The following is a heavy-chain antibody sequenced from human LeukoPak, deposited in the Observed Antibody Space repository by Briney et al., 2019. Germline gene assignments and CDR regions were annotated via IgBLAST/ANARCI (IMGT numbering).Heavy chain of an antibody. CDR2: ISGSGGST. Sequence: GGSLRLSCAASGFSFSNYAMSWVRQAPGKGLEWVSAISGSGGSTYYADSVKGRFTISRDNSKNTLYVQMNGLRAEDTAVYYCAKASSYYYYGMDVWGQGTTVTVSS. J-gene: IGHJ6*02. V-gene: IGHV3-23*01. CDR1: GFSFSNYA. CDR3: AKASSYYYYGMDV.